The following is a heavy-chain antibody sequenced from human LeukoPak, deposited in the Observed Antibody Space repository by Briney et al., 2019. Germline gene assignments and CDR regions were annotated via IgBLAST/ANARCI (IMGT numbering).Heavy chain of an antibody. V-gene: IGHV4-39*01. D-gene: IGHD2-21*02. CDR2: IYYSGST. CDR1: GGSISSSSYY. J-gene: IGHJ4*02. CDR3: ASGDLEFDY. Sequence: SETLSLTCTVSGGSISSSSYYWGWIRQPPGQGLEWIGSIYYSGSTYYNPSLKSRVTISVDTSKNQFSLKLSSVTAADTAVYYCASGDLEFDYWGQGTLVTVSS.